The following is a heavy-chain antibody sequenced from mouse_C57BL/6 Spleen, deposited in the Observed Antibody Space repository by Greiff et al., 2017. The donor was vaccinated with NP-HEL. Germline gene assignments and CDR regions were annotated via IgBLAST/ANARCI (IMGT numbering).Heavy chain of an antibody. CDR3: ARFYYGSSYVLDY. J-gene: IGHJ2*01. V-gene: IGHV1-64*01. CDR1: GYTFTSYW. Sequence: VQLQQPGAELVKPGASVKLSCKASGYTFTSYWMHWVKQRPGQGLEWIGMIHPNSGSTNYNEKFKSKATLTVDKSSSTAYMQLSSLTSEDSAVYYCARFYYGSSYVLDYWGQGTTLTVSS. D-gene: IGHD1-1*01. CDR2: IHPNSGST.